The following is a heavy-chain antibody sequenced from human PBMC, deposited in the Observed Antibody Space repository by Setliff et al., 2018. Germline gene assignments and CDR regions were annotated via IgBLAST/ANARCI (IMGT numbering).Heavy chain of an antibody. CDR2: VSAYTGNA. CDR1: GYTFTDYG. J-gene: IGHJ4*02. Sequence: ASVKVSCKASGYTFTDYGITWVRQAPGQGLEWMGWVSAYTGNAYYAHRLQDRVTLTTGKSTGTAYMELRSLRSDDTAVYYCSRLVRYCTTTSCQRLSGDEYWGQGTLVTVSS. V-gene: IGHV1-18*01. CDR3: SRLVRYCTTTSCQRLSGDEY. D-gene: IGHD2-2*01.